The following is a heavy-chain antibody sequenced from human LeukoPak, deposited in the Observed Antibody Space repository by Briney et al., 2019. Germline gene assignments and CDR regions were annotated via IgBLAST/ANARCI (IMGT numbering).Heavy chain of an antibody. D-gene: IGHD2-15*01. V-gene: IGHV3-23*01. J-gene: IGHJ4*02. CDR2: ISGSGGIT. CDR3: ARGGKSGYFPDY. Sequence: PGGSLRLSCAASGFTFSTYAMRWVRQAPGKGLEWVSSISGSGGITFYADTVKGRFTISRDKAKNSLYLQMNSLRAEDTAVYYCARGGKSGYFPDYWGQGTLVTVSS. CDR1: GFTFSTYA.